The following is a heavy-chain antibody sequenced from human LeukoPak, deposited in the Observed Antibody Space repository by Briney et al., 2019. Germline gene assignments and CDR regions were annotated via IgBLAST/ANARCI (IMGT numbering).Heavy chain of an antibody. CDR2: IKSKNDGGTT. CDR3: TTDYSGVGAFDL. J-gene: IGHJ3*01. D-gene: IGHD2-15*01. CDR1: GFTFSSYW. Sequence: PGGSLRLSCAASGFTFSSYWMHWVRQAPGKGLEWVGRIKSKNDGGTTDYAAPVKGRFTISRDDSKNTLYLQMNSLKTEDTAVYYCTTDYSGVGAFDLWGHGTMVTVSS. V-gene: IGHV3-15*01.